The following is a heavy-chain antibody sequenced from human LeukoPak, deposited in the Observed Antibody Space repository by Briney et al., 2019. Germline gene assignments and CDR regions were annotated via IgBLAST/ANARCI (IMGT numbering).Heavy chain of an antibody. J-gene: IGHJ4*02. CDR1: GFTFSSYA. CDR3: AKALGNTGWYAFDY. Sequence: GGSLRLSCAASGFTFSSYAMNWVRQAPGKGLEWVSTITGSGDGTNYAGSVKGRFTISRDNSKSTLYLQMNSLRAADTAVYYCAKALGNTGWYAFDYWGQGTLVTVSS. V-gene: IGHV3-23*01. CDR2: ITGSGDGT. D-gene: IGHD6-19*01.